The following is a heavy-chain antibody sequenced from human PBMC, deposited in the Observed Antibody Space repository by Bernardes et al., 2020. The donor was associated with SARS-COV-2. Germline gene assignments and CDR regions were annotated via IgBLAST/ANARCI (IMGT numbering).Heavy chain of an antibody. CDR2: INPNSGGT. J-gene: IGHJ3*02. CDR1: EYTFTGYY. CDR3: ARDLDRLYSGSRTDAFDI. Sequence: ASVKVSCKASEYTFTGYYIHWVRLAPGQGLEWMGWINPNSGGTNYAQSFQGRVTMTRDTSISTAYMELSRLRSDDTAVYYCARDLDRLYSGSRTDAFDIWGQGTMVTVSS. D-gene: IGHD1-26*01. V-gene: IGHV1-2*02.